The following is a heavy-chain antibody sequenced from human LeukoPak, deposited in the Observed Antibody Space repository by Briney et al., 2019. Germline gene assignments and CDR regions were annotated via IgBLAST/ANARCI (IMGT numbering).Heavy chain of an antibody. V-gene: IGHV1-46*01. D-gene: IGHD5-12*01. Sequence: ASVKVSCKASGYTFTSYYMHWVRQAPGQGLEWMGIINPSGGSTSYAQKFQGRVTMTRDTSTSTVYMELSSLRSEDTAVYYCARGPNGYSGYDSLGFGYWGQGTLVTVSS. J-gene: IGHJ4*02. CDR1: GYTFTSYY. CDR2: INPSGGST. CDR3: ARGPNGYSGYDSLGFGY.